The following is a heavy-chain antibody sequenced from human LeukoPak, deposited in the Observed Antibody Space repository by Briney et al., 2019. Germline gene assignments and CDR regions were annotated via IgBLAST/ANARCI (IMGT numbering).Heavy chain of an antibody. CDR1: GFTFSSYA. D-gene: IGHD2-2*01. V-gene: IGHV3-23*01. J-gene: IGHJ5*02. CDR3: AKDSCSRTSCLPWFDP. CDR2: ISGSGGST. Sequence: PGGSLRLSCAASGFTFSSYAMSWVRQPPGKGLEWVSAISGSGGSTYYADSVKGRFTISRDNSKNTLYLQMNSLRAEDTAVYYCAKDSCSRTSCLPWFDPWGQGTLVTVSS.